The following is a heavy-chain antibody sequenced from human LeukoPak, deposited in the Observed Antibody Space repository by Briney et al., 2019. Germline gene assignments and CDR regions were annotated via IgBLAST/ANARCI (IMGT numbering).Heavy chain of an antibody. J-gene: IGHJ5*02. V-gene: IGHV4-59*12. D-gene: IGHD2-15*01. CDR2: IYYSGST. CDR3: ARDRVYCSGGSCYSGWFDP. CDR1: GGSISSYY. Sequence: SETLSLTCTVSGGSISSYYWSWIRQPPGKGLEWIGYIYYSGSTNYNPSLKSRVTISVDTSKNQFSLKLSSVTAADTAVYYCARDRVYCSGGSCYSGWFDPWGQGTLVTVSS.